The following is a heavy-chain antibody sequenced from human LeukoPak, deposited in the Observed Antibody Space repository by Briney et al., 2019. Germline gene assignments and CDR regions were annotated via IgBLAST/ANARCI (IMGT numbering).Heavy chain of an antibody. CDR1: GFTFSSYA. CDR3: QQWELRKRFDY. J-gene: IGHJ4*02. V-gene: IGHV3-23*01. D-gene: IGHD1-26*01. Sequence: GGSVRLFCAASGFTFSSYAMSGVRQAPGKGLEWGSAISGSGGSTYYADSVKGRFTISRDNSKNTLYVQMNSLRAEDTAVYYCQQWELRKRFDYWGQGTLVNVSS. CDR2: ISGSGGST.